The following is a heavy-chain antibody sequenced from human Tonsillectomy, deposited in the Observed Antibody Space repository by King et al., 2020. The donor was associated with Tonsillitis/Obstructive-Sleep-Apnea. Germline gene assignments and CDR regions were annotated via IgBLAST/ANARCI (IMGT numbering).Heavy chain of an antibody. V-gene: IGHV3-33*01. J-gene: IGHJ4*02. CDR1: AFSYSGYG. D-gene: IGHD6-13*01. Sequence: VQLVESGGGVVQPGRSLRLSCAASAFSYSGYGMHWVRQGPGKGLEWVAIIWNDGSKKYYADSVKGRFTISRDNSKNTLYLQMDSLRAEDTAVYYCARDLGTSSTAVGNGGYFDYWGQGTLVTVSS. CDR3: ARDLGTSSTAVGNGGYFDY. CDR2: IWNDGSKK.